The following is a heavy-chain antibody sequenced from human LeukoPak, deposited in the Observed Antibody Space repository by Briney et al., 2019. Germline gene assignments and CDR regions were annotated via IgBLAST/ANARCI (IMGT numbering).Heavy chain of an antibody. CDR2: ISGSGGST. CDR3: ASHLGGSTSSINFDY. V-gene: IGHV3-23*01. CDR1: GFTFSSYA. D-gene: IGHD2-2*01. J-gene: IGHJ4*02. Sequence: GGSLRLSCAASGFTFSSYAMSWVRQAPGKGLEWVSAISGSGGSTYYADSVKGRFTISRDNSKNTLYLQMNSLRAEDTAVYYCASHLGGSTSSINFDYWGQGTLVTVSS.